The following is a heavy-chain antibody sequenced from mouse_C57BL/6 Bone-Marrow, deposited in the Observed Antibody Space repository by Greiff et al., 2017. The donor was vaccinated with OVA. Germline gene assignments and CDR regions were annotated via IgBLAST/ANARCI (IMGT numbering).Heavy chain of an antibody. CDR3: TRDRDYGSEAMDY. Sequence: EVQGVESGEGLVKPGGSLKLSCAASGFTFSSYAMSWVRQTPETRLEWVAYISSGGDYIYYADTVKGRFTISRDNARNTLYLQMSSRKSEDTAMYYCTRDRDYGSEAMDYWGQGTSVTVSS. V-gene: IGHV5-9-1*02. CDR1: GFTFSSYA. D-gene: IGHD1-1*01. CDR2: ISSGGDYI. J-gene: IGHJ4*01.